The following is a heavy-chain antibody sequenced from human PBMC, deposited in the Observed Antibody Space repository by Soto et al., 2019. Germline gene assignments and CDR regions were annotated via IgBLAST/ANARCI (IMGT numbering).Heavy chain of an antibody. J-gene: IGHJ6*02. CDR2: IYYSGST. CDR3: ARDQGYSCSAFYYYGLYV. D-gene: IGHD6-6*01. Sequence: SETLSLSCTVSGGSISSYYWSWIRQPPGKGLEWIGYIYYSGSTNYNPSLKSRVTISVDTSKNQFSLKLSSVTAADTAVYYCARDQGYSCSAFYYYGLYVWGQGTTVTVSS. V-gene: IGHV4-59*12. CDR1: GGSISSYY.